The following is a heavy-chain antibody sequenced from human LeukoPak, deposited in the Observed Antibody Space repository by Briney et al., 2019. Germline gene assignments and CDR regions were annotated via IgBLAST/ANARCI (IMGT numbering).Heavy chain of an antibody. V-gene: IGHV4-59*01. CDR1: GGSISSYY. D-gene: IGHD6-19*01. CDR2: IYYSGST. Sequence: PSETLSLTRTVSGGSISSYYWSWIRQPPGKGLEWIGYIYYSGSTNYNPSLKSRVTISVDTSKNQFSLKLSSVTAADTAVYYCARERPLIAVAGTYFDYWGQGTLVTVSS. J-gene: IGHJ4*02. CDR3: ARERPLIAVAGTYFDY.